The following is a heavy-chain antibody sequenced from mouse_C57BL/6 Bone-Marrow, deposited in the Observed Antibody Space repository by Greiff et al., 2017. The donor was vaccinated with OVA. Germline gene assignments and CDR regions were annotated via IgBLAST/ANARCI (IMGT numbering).Heavy chain of an antibody. CDR2: IDPENGDT. D-gene: IGHD1-1*01. V-gene: IGHV14-4*01. Sequence: VQLQQSGAELVRPGASVKLSCTASGFNIKDDYMHWVKQRPEQGLEWIGWIDPENGDTEYASKFQGKATITADTSSNTAYLQLSSLTSEDTAVYYCTTGRFITTVVGVDYWGQGTTLTVSS. J-gene: IGHJ2*01. CDR1: GFNIKDDY. CDR3: TTGRFITTVVGVDY.